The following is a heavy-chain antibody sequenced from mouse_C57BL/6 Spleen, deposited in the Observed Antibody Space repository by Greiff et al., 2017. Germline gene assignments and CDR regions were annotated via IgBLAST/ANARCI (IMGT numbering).Heavy chain of an antibody. CDR1: GYTFTSYW. CDR3: ARRTVVAYYYARDY. J-gene: IGHJ4*01. Sequence: VQLQQPGAELVKPGASVKLSCKASGYTFTSYWMQWVKQRPGQGLEWIGEIDPSDSYTNYNQKFKGKATLTVDTSSSTAYMRLSSLTSEDSAVYYCARRTVVAYYYARDYWGQGTSVTVSS. V-gene: IGHV1-50*01. CDR2: IDPSDSYT. D-gene: IGHD1-1*01.